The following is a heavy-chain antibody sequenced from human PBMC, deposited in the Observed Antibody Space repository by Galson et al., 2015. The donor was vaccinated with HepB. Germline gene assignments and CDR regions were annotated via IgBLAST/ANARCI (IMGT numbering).Heavy chain of an antibody. J-gene: IGHJ5*02. D-gene: IGHD2-2*01. Sequence: SLRLSCAASGITFSSSAMSWVRQAPGKGLEWVSGISGSGGLTYYADSVKGRFTISRDNSKNTLYLQMNSLRAEDTAVYYCARGYHLNWFDPWGQGTLVTVSS. CDR3: ARGYHLNWFDP. CDR1: GITFSSSA. V-gene: IGHV3-23*01. CDR2: ISGSGGLT.